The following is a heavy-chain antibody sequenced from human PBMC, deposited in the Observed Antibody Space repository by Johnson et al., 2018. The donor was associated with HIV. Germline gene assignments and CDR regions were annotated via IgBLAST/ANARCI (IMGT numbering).Heavy chain of an antibody. Sequence: VQLVESGGGLVQPGGSLRLSCEASGFIFSDSYMSWIRQAPGKGLEWVANIKEDGSEKHYVASVRGRFTITRDNVKNFLYLQMNSLRAEDTAVYYCATFGYTSGWIVTDDAFDVWGHGTLVTVSS. CDR1: GFIFSDSY. D-gene: IGHD6-19*01. V-gene: IGHV3-7*01. CDR2: IKEDGSEK. J-gene: IGHJ3*01. CDR3: ATFGYTSGWIVTDDAFDV.